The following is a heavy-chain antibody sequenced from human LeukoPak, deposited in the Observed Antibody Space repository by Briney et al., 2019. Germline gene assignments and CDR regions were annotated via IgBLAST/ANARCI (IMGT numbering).Heavy chain of an antibody. Sequence: RSETLSLTCTVSGGSICSSIYGCGWGRPPPGEWLGWIVSIYHSGNTYYNPSLKSRVTISVDTSKNQFSLKLSSVTAADTAVYYCAREPFSGTSGTNFDYWGQGTLVTVSS. CDR1: GGSICSSIYG. CDR2: IYHSGNT. V-gene: IGHV4-39*07. CDR3: AREPFSGTSGTNFDY. J-gene: IGHJ4*02. D-gene: IGHD2-8*01.